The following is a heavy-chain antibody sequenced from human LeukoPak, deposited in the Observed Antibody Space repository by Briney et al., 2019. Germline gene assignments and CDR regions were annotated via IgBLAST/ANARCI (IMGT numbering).Heavy chain of an antibody. V-gene: IGHV1-2*02. CDR3: ARTGEIISSPREFQH. D-gene: IGHD6-13*01. CDR1: GYTFTDYY. CDR2: INPNSGGT. J-gene: IGHJ1*01. Sequence: ASVKVSCKASGYTFTDYYIHWVRQAPGQGLEWMGWINPNSGGTTYAQNLQGRVTMTRDTSISTAYMDLSSLRSDDTAVYYCARTGEIISSPREFQHWGQGTLVTVSS.